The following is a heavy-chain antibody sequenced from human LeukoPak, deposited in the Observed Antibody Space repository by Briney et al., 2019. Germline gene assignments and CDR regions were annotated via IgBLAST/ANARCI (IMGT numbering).Heavy chain of an antibody. V-gene: IGHV3-30*04. CDR2: ISYDGSNK. Sequence: GGSLRLSCAASGFTFRSYAMHWVRQAPGKGLEWEAAISYDGSNKKYADSVKGRFTISRDNSKNTLYLQMNSLRAEDTAVYYGGGGLRLEVVGNINYWGQGTLVTSPQ. D-gene: IGHD3-16*01. J-gene: IGHJ4*02. CDR1: GFTFRSYA. CDR3: GGGLRLEVVGNINY.